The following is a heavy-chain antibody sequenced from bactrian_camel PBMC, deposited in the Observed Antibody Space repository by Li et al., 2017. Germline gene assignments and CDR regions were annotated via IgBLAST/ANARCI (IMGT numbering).Heavy chain of an antibody. J-gene: IGHJ4*01. CDR2: IDSDGST. Sequence: HVQLVESGGGSVKAGGSLKLSCAHSPDLYSSVSMGWVRQVPGKEREGVAAIDSDGSTSYADSVKDRFTISRDKDKNTLYLQMKSLKPEDTAVYYCVAEFLCVIPDPKNYNYKGPGTQVTVS. CDR3: VAEFLCVIPDPKNYNY. V-gene: IGHV3S53*01. CDR1: PDLYSSVS.